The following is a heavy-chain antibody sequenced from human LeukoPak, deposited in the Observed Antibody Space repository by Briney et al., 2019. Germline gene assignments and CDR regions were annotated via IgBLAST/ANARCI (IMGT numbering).Heavy chain of an antibody. CDR2: ISGGAGST. CDR1: GFTFSNYP. D-gene: IGHD5-12*01. CDR3: AKRDGSGFTDY. J-gene: IGHJ4*02. Sequence: GGSLRLSCAASGFTFSNYPMTWVRQGPGRGLEWVSSISGGAGSTYHADSVKGRFTISRDNSKNTLYLQVNSLRAEDTAIYCCAKRDGSGFTDYWGQGTLVTVSS. V-gene: IGHV3-23*01.